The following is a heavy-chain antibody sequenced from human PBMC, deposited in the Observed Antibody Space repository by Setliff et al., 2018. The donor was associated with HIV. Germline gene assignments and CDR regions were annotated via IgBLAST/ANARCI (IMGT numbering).Heavy chain of an antibody. Sequence: PGGSLRLSCTTSGFTFGSYAMHWVRQAPGKGLEWVSLISYDGTTYYSDSVKGRFTVSRDNSKNTLDLRMDSLRVEDTAVYYCVNEAGSSSAYYHYYMDVWGRGTAVTVSS. CDR3: VNEAGSSSAYYHYYMDV. CDR1: GFTFGSYA. J-gene: IGHJ6*03. CDR2: ISYDGTT. V-gene: IGHV3-30-3*02. D-gene: IGHD6-6*01.